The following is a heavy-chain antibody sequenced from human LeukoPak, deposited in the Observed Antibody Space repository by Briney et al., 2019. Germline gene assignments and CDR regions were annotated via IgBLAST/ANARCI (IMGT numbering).Heavy chain of an antibody. CDR2: IYYSGST. CDR1: GGSISSYY. V-gene: IGHV4-39*07. J-gene: IGHJ4*02. Sequence: SETLSLTCTVSGGSISSYYWGWIRQPPGKGLEGIGSIYYSGSTYYNPSLKSRVTISVDTSKNQFSLKLSSVTAADTAVYYCAREVAGYSYGQTPYYFDYWGQGTLVTVSS. CDR3: AREVAGYSYGQTPYYFDY. D-gene: IGHD5-18*01.